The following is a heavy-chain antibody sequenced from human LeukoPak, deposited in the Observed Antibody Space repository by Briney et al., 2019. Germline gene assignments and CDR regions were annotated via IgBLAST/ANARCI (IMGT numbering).Heavy chain of an antibody. Sequence: SETLSLTCTVSGGSISSYYWSWIRQPPGKGLEWIGYIYYSGSTNYNPSLKSRVTISVDTSKNQSSLKLSSVTAADTAVYYCARGSTYYDFWSGYPAVLGMDVWGQGTTVTVSS. J-gene: IGHJ6*02. CDR3: ARGSTYYDFWSGYPAVLGMDV. CDR2: IYYSGST. D-gene: IGHD3-3*01. V-gene: IGHV4-59*01. CDR1: GGSISSYY.